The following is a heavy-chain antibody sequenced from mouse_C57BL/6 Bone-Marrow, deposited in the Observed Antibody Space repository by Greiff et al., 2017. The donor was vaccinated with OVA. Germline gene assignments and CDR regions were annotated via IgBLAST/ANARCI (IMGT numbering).Heavy chain of an antibody. V-gene: IGHV1-26*01. Sequence: EVQLQQSGPELVKPGASVKISCKASGYTFTDYYMNWVKQSHGKSLEWIGDINPNNGGTSYNQKFKGKATLTVDKSSSTAYMELRSLTSEDSAVYYCARGYYGYDSYYFDYWGQGTTLTVSS. CDR3: ARGYYGYDSYYFDY. D-gene: IGHD2-2*01. CDR2: INPNNGGT. J-gene: IGHJ2*01. CDR1: GYTFTDYY.